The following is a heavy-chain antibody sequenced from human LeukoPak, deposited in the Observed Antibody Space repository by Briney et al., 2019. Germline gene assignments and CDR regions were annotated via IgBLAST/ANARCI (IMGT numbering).Heavy chain of an antibody. CDR2: ISLDGSNK. J-gene: IGHJ4*02. CDR1: GFTFSSYG. Sequence: GGSLRLSCAASGFTFSSYGMHWVHQAPGKGLEWVALISLDGSNKDYAESVKGRFTISRDSSKNTLYLQMNSLRAEDTAVYYCAKDGEVSWFGPESYWGQGTLVAVSS. CDR3: AKDGEVSWFGPESY. V-gene: IGHV3-30*18. D-gene: IGHD3-10*01.